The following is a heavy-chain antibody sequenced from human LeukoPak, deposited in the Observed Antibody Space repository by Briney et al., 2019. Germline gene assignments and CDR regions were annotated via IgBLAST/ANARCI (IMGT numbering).Heavy chain of an antibody. CDR3: ARDVPGITIFGVVWSYYCMDV. CDR2: ISAYNGNT. CDR1: GYTFTSYG. Sequence: HRASVKVSCKASGYTFTSYGISWVRQAPGQGLEWMGWISAYNGNTNYAQKLQGRVTMTTDTSTSTAYMELRSLRSDDTAVYYCARDVPGITIFGVVWSYYCMDVWGKGTTVTVSS. D-gene: IGHD3-3*01. J-gene: IGHJ6*03. V-gene: IGHV1-18*01.